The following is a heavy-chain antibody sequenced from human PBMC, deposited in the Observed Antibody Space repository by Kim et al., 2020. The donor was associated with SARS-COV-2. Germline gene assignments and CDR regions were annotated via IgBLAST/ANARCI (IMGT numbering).Heavy chain of an antibody. V-gene: IGHV4-59*01. J-gene: IGHJ6*02. Sequence: PSFKSRVPISVDKSKNQFSLKVTSVTAADTAVYYCARTDGSGRFSSAMDVWGQGTSVIVSS. CDR3: ARTDGSGRFSSAMDV. D-gene: IGHD3-10*01.